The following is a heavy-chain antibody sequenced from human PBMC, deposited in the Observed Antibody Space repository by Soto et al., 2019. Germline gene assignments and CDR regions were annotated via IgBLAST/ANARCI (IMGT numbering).Heavy chain of an antibody. CDR2: IYHSGST. CDR1: GGSISSGGYS. Sequence: PSETLSLTCAVSGGSISSGGYSWSWIRQPPGKGLEWIGYIYHSGSTYYNPSLKSRVTISVDRSKNQFSLKLSSVTAADTAVYYCARGPLGYCSSTSCPHSGYYFDYWGQGTLVTVSS. J-gene: IGHJ4*02. CDR3: ARGPLGYCSSTSCPHSGYYFDY. V-gene: IGHV4-30-2*01. D-gene: IGHD2-2*01.